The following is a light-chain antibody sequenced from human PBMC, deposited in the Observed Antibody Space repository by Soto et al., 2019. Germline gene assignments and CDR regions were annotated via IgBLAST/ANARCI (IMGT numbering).Light chain of an antibody. J-gene: IGLJ1*01. Sequence: QPALTQPASVSGSPGQSITISCTGTSSDVGGYNYVSWYQQHPGKAPKFMIYDVSNRPSGVSNRFSGSKSGNTASLAIPGLQAEDEADYYCSSYTTSNTRQIVFGTGTKVTVL. CDR1: SSDVGGYNY. CDR3: SSYTTSNTRQIV. CDR2: DVS. V-gene: IGLV2-14*01.